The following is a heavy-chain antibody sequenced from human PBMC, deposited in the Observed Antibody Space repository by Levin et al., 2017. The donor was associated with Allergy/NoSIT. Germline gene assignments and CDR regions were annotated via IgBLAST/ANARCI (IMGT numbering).Heavy chain of an antibody. D-gene: IGHD6-13*01. CDR2: ISYDGTTK. Sequence: PGESLKISCAASGFSFSSYAMHWVRQAPGKGLEWVAVISYDGTTKYYTDSVKGRFTISRDNSKNTLYLQMNNLRAEDTAAFYCAKRRVPQQVHDAFDMWGQGTMVIVSS. CDR3: AKRRVPQQVHDAFDM. V-gene: IGHV3-30-3*01. CDR1: GFSFSSYA. J-gene: IGHJ3*02.